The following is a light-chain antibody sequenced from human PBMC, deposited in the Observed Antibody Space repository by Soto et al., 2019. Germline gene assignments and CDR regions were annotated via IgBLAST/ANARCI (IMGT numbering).Light chain of an antibody. CDR3: SSYTDSSAHVL. CDR2: DVN. V-gene: IGLV2-14*01. CDR1: SSDVGGYNY. Sequence: QSALTQPASVSGSPGQSITISGTGTSSDVGGYNYVSWYQQFPDKAPKLIIYDVNTRPAGVSNRFSGSKSANTASLTISGLQAEDEGEYYCSSYTDSSAHVLFGGGTQLTVL. J-gene: IGLJ3*02.